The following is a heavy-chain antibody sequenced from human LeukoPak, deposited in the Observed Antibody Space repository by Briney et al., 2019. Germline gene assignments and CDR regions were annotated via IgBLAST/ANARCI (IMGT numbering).Heavy chain of an antibody. Sequence: PGRSLRLSCAASGFTFSSYAMHWVRQAPGKGLEWVAVISYDGSNKYYADSVKGRFTISRDNSENTLYLQMNSLRAEDTAVYYCASAYYYDSSGTFDYWGQGTLVTVSS. CDR1: GFTFSSYA. V-gene: IGHV3-30-3*01. CDR3: ASAYYYDSSGTFDY. J-gene: IGHJ4*02. CDR2: ISYDGSNK. D-gene: IGHD3-22*01.